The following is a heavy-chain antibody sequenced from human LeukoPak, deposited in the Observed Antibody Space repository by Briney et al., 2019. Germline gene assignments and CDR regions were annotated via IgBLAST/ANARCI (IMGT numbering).Heavy chain of an antibody. CDR2: ISGTGSDT. CDR1: GFTFSSYS. Sequence: PGGSLRLSCAASGFTFSSYSMNWVRQAPGKGLEWVSSISGTGSDTYYTDSLKGRFTVSRDNAKNSLYLQMNSLRAEDTAVYYCARDVYRIFDYWGLGTLVTVSS. CDR3: ARDVYRIFDY. V-gene: IGHV3-21*01. D-gene: IGHD1-14*01. J-gene: IGHJ4*02.